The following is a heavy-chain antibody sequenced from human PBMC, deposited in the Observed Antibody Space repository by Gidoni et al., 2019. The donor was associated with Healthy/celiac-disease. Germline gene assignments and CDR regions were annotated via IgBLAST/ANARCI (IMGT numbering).Heavy chain of an antibody. Sequence: QVQLQESVPGLVKPSQTLSLTCTVSGGSISSGGYYWRWIRQHQGKGLDWIGYIYYSGSTYSTPSLKCRVIILVDTSRTHFSLKLSSVTAAKTALYYLTKKIHAPSFDSGVGNGYFDPGAVAPWSLSPQ. CDR1: GGSISSGGYY. CDR3: TKKIHAPSFDSGVGNGYFDP. V-gene: IGHV4-31*03. CDR2: IYYSGST. J-gene: IGHJ2*01. D-gene: IGHD1-26*01.